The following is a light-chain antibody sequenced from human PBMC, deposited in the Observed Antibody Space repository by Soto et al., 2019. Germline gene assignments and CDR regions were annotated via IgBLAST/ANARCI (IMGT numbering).Light chain of an antibody. V-gene: IGLV2-8*01. J-gene: IGLJ2*01. Sequence: QSALTQPPSASGSPGQSVTISCTGTSSDVGGYNYVSWYQQHPGKAPKLMIYEVSKRPSGVPDRFSGSKSGNTASLTVSGLQVEDEADYCCSSYAGSNNLVFGGGTKVTVL. CDR3: SSYAGSNNLV. CDR1: SSDVGGYNY. CDR2: EVS.